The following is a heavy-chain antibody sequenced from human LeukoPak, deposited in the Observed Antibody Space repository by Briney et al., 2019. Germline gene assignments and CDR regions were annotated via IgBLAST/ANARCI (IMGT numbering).Heavy chain of an antibody. Sequence: SETLPLTCTVSGGSMSPYHWGWIRQPPGKGLEWTGYIYYSGSTNYNPSLKSRVTISVDTSKNLFSLKLSSVTAADTAIYYCARAVSGRFDYWGQGTLVTVSS. D-gene: IGHD6-19*01. J-gene: IGHJ4*02. CDR2: IYYSGST. V-gene: IGHV4-59*08. CDR3: ARAVSGRFDY. CDR1: GGSMSPYH.